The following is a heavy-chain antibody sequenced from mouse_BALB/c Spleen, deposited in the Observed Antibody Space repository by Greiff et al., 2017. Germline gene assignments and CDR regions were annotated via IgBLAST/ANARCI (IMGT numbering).Heavy chain of an antibody. V-gene: IGHV3-2*02. D-gene: IGHD2-2*01. J-gene: IGHJ3*01. CDR3: ASGDYGYDDWFAY. Sequence: VQLKQSGPGLVKPSQSLSLTCTVTGYSITSDYAWNWIRKFPGNNLEWMGYISYSGSTSYNPSLKSRISITRDTSKNQFFLQLNSVTSEDTATYDCASGDYGYDDWFAYWGQGTLVTVSA. CDR1: GYSITSDYA. CDR2: ISYSGST.